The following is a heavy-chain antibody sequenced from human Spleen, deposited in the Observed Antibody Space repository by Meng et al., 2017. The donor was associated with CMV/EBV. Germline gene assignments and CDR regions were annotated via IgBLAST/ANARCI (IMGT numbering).Heavy chain of an antibody. Sequence: SETLSLTCAVYGDSFSNYFWNWVRQPPGKGLEWIGEINNKASTNYSPFLKSRVTMSVDTSKNQFSLKLTSVTAADTAVYYCARSNYCNTIPCSLLRADYYYGLDVWGQGTTVTVSS. V-gene: IGHV4-34*01. J-gene: IGHJ6*02. D-gene: IGHD2/OR15-2a*01. CDR3: ARSNYCNTIPCSLLRADYYYGLDV. CDR1: GDSFSNYF. CDR2: INNKAST.